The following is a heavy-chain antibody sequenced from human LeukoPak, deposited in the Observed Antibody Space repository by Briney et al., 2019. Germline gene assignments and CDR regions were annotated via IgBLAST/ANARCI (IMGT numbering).Heavy chain of an antibody. D-gene: IGHD3-10*01. CDR1: GGSISSGGYY. CDR2: IYYSGST. J-gene: IGHJ5*02. CDR3: ARVNRLYGSGSNLGRNWFDP. V-gene: IGHV4-31*03. Sequence: SQTLSLTCTVSGGSISSGGYYWSWIRQHPGKGLEWIGYIYYSGSTYQNPSLKSRVTISVDTSKNQFSLKLSSVTAADTAVYYCARVNRLYGSGSNLGRNWFDPWGQGTLVTVSS.